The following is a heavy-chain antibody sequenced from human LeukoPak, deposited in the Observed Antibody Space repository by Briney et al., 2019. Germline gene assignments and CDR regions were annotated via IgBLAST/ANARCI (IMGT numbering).Heavy chain of an antibody. CDR3: ARSIFTDY. D-gene: IGHD3-9*01. CDR1: GGSFSGYY. CDR2: ISGSGGST. Sequence: LSLTCDVYGGSFSGYYWSWLRQAPGKGLEWVSAISGSGGSTYYADSVKGRFTISRDNSKNTLYLQMNSLRAEDTAVYYCARSIFTDYWGQGTLVTVSS. V-gene: IGHV3-23*01. J-gene: IGHJ4*02.